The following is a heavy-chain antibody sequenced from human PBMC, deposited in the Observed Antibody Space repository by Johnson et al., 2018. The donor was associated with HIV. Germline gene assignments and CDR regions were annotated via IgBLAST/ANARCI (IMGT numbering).Heavy chain of an antibody. CDR3: ARGARGDLEWLLSGHAFDI. Sequence: VQLVESGGGLVQPGGSLRLSCAASGFTFSSYAMSWVRQAPGKGLEWVSAISGSGGGTAYADSVKDRFTVSSDNAKNSLYLQMNSLRAEDTAVYYCARGARGDLEWLLSGHAFDIWGQGTMVTVSS. J-gene: IGHJ3*02. CDR2: ISGSGGGT. CDR1: GFTFSSYA. V-gene: IGHV3-23*04. D-gene: IGHD3-3*01.